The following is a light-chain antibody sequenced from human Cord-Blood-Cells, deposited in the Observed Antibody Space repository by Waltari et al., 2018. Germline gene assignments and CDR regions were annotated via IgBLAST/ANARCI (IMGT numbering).Light chain of an antibody. CDR2: YDS. Sequence: SYVLTQPPSVSVAPGKTARITCGGTNIETKSAHWYQQKPGQAPLLVIYYDSARPSGIPERFSGSNSGNTATLTISRVEAGDEADYYCQVWDSSSDLWVFGGGTKLTVL. J-gene: IGLJ3*02. CDR3: QVWDSSSDLWV. V-gene: IGLV3-21*04. CDR1: NIETKS.